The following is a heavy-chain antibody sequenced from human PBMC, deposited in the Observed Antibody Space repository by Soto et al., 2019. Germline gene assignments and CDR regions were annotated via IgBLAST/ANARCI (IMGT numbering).Heavy chain of an antibody. V-gene: IGHV1-69*12. D-gene: IGHD3-22*01. CDR1: GGTFSSYA. J-gene: IGHJ4*02. CDR3: ARGYYDSSGYSPFDY. CDR2: IIPIFGTA. Sequence: QVQLVQSGAEVKKPGSSVKVSCKASGGTFSSYAISWVRQAPGQGLEWMGGIIPIFGTANYAQKFQGRVTIXXDXSXITAHTELSSLRSEDTAVYYCARGYYDSSGYSPFDYWGQGTLVTVSS.